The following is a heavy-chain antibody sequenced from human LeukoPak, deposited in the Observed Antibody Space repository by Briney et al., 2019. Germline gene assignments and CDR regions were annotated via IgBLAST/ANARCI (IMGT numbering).Heavy chain of an antibody. CDR1: GFTFTIYT. J-gene: IGHJ4*02. Sequence: PGGSLRLSCAASGFTFTIYTMNWVRQAPGRGLEWVSFISSTGNNIYYADSVKGRFTISRDNAKVSLYLEMNSLRAEDTAVYYCARGLRRGDYWGQGTLVTVSS. D-gene: IGHD4-17*01. CDR2: ISSTGNNI. V-gene: IGHV3-21*01. CDR3: ARGLRRGDY.